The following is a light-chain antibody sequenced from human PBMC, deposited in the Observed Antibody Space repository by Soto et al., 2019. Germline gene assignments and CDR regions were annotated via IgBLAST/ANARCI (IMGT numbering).Light chain of an antibody. J-gene: IGKJ5*01. V-gene: IGKV3-20*01. CDR3: QQYGSSPIT. Sequence: EIVLAKSPGTLSLSPGERATLSCRASQSVTNSFLAWYQQKPGQAPRLLIYGASRRATGIPDRFTGSGSGTDFTLTICGLEPEDAAVYYCQQYGSSPITFGQGTRPEI. CDR2: GAS. CDR1: QSVTNSF.